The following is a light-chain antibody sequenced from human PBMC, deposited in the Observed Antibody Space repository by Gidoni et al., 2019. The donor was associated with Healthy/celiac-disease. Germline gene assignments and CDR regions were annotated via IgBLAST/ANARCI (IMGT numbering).Light chain of an antibody. Sequence: DIQMTQSPPSLSASVGDRVSITCQESQDITNYLNWYQQKPGKAPKLLIYDASNLETGVPSRFSGSGSGTDFTSTISSLQPEDIATYYCQQYDNLIRGTFGQGTKVEIK. CDR3: QQYDNLIRGT. CDR2: DAS. J-gene: IGKJ1*01. V-gene: IGKV1-33*01. CDR1: QDITNY.